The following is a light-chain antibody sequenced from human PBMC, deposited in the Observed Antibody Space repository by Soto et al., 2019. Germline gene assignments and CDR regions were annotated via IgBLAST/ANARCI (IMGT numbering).Light chain of an antibody. CDR2: EVS. J-gene: IGLJ3*02. V-gene: IGLV2-14*01. Sequence: QSALTQPASVSGSPGQSITISCTGTSSDVGLYNYVSWYQQHPGKAPKLMIYEVSNRPSGVSNRFSGSKSGNTASLTISGLQAEDEADYYCSSYTSSSTLVFGGGTKLPS. CDR3: SSYTSSSTLV. CDR1: SSDVGLYNY.